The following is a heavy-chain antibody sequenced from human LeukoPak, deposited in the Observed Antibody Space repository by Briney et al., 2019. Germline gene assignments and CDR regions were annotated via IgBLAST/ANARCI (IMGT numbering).Heavy chain of an antibody. CDR2: IYYSGST. V-gene: IGHV4-39*07. CDR1: GGSISSSSYY. D-gene: IGHD2-2*02. Sequence: SETPSLTCTVSGGSISSSSYYWGWIRQPPGKGLQWIGSIYYSGSTYYNPSLKSRVTISVDTSKNQFSLKLSSVTAADTAVYYCARLGVPAAITDYWGQGTLVTVSS. CDR3: ARLGVPAAITDY. J-gene: IGHJ4*02.